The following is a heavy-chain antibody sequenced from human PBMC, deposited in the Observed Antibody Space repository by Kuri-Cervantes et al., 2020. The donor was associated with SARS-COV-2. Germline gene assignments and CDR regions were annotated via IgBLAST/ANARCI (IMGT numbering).Heavy chain of an antibody. CDR2: FDPEDGET. J-gene: IGHJ6*02. Sequence: ASVKVSCKASGYTFTSYGISWVRQAPGQGLEWMGGFDPEDGETIYAQKFQGRVTMTEDTSTDTAYMELSSLRSEDTAVYYCARGHTSWGVRGHMGVWGQGTTVTVSS. V-gene: IGHV1-24*01. D-gene: IGHD3-16*01. CDR3: ARGHTSWGVRGHMGV. CDR1: GYTFTSYG.